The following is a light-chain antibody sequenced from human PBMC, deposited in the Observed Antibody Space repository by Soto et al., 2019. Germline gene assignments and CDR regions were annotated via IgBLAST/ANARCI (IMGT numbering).Light chain of an antibody. CDR2: GAS. CDR3: QQYNNWPPYT. Sequence: EIVMTQSPATLSVSPGERATLSCRASQSVSSDLAWYQQKPGQAPRLLIYGASTRATGIPARFSGSRSGTEFTLTISSLQSEDSAVYYCQQYNNWPPYTFGEGKKLEIK. CDR1: QSVSSD. V-gene: IGKV3-15*01. J-gene: IGKJ2*01.